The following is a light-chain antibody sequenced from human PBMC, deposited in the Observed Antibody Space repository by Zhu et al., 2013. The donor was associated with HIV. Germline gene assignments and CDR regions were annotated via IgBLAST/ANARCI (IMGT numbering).Light chain of an antibody. J-gene: IGKJ4*01. Sequence: DIQMAQSPSSLSALVGDRVTIACRSSHIINRYLHWYQQRPGQAPRLLIYDASNLQSGVPSRFSGSGSDTDFTLTISSLQPEDFATYYCQQTHSVPLTFGGGTKVEIK. CDR1: HIINRY. CDR3: QQTHSVPLT. V-gene: IGKV1-39*01. CDR2: DAS.